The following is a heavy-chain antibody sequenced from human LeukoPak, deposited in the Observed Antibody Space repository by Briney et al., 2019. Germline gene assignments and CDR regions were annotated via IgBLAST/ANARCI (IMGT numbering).Heavy chain of an antibody. CDR1: GFGLSMYW. Sequence: GGSPRLSCVVSGFGLSMYWMSWVRQAPGKGPEWVAKINPDGSEKSYVDSVKGRFTIYRDNAKNSVYLQMKGLRADDTAVYYCVRDYRWAFDYWGQGILVTVSS. CDR2: INPDGSEK. D-gene: IGHD2-8*02. J-gene: IGHJ4*02. V-gene: IGHV3-7*01. CDR3: VRDYRWAFDY.